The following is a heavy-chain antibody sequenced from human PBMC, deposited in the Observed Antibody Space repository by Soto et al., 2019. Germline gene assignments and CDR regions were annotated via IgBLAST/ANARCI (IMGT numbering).Heavy chain of an antibody. D-gene: IGHD2-15*01. V-gene: IGHV3-73*02. J-gene: IGHJ4*02. CDR3: TTVTAPQDY. CDR2: IRSKANSYAT. CDR1: GFTFSGSA. Sequence: VQLVESGGGLVQPGGSLKLSCAASGFTFSGSAMHWVRQASGKGLEWVGRIRSKANSYATAYAASVKGRFTITRDNSKNTAYMQMNSLKTEDTAVYYCTTVTAPQDYWGQGTLVTVSS.